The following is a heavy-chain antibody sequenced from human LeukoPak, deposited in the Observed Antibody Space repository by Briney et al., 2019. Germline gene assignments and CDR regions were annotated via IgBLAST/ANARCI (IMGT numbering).Heavy chain of an antibody. J-gene: IGHJ4*02. CDR3: AGGQCSSTSCYNEYFDF. D-gene: IGHD2-2*02. CDR2: IYISGST. V-gene: IGHV4-4*07. Sequence: KASETLSLTCTVSGGSISSYYWSWIRQPAGKGLEWIGRIYISGSTNYNPSLKSRVTMSLDTSKNQFSLKLNSVTAADTAVYYCAGGQCSSTSCYNEYFDFWGQGTLVTVSS. CDR1: GGSISSYY.